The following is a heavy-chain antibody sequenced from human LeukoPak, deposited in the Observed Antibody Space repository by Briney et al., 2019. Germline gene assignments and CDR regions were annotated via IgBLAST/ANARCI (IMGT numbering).Heavy chain of an antibody. Sequence: AGGSLRLSCAASGFTFSNYEMNWVRQAPGKGLEWVSYISSSGTTIFYADSAKGRFTISRDNAKNSLYLQMNSLRAEDTAVYYCARERLGVYDRRWFDSWGQGTLVTVSS. J-gene: IGHJ5*01. CDR2: ISSSGTTI. CDR3: ARERLGVYDRRWFDS. D-gene: IGHD3-22*01. CDR1: GFTFSNYE. V-gene: IGHV3-48*03.